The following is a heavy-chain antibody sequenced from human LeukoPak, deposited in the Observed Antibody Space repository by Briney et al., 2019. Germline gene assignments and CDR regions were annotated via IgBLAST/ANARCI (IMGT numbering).Heavy chain of an antibody. V-gene: IGHV4-61*05. CDR2: IYTSGST. CDR1: GGSISSSSYY. Sequence: PSETLSLTCTVSGGSISSSSYYWGWIRQPPGKGLEWIGRIYTSGSTNYNPSLKSRVTMSVDTSKNQFSLKLSSVTAADTAVYYCARAAGSSYYYYYYMDVWGKGTTVTISS. CDR3: ARAAGSSYYYYYYMDV. J-gene: IGHJ6*03. D-gene: IGHD2-15*01.